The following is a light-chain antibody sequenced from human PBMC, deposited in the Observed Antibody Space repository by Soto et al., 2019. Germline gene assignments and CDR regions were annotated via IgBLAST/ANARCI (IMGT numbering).Light chain of an antibody. Sequence: QSALTQPPSASGSPGQSVTISCTGTSSDIGGNNYVSWYQQHPGKAPKLMIYEVTKRPSGVPDRFSGSMSGNTASLTVSGLQAEDEADYSCSSNCCSYSNVVFGGGTKLTVL. J-gene: IGLJ2*01. CDR1: SSDIGGNNY. CDR3: SSNCCSYSNVV. CDR2: EVT. V-gene: IGLV2-8*01.